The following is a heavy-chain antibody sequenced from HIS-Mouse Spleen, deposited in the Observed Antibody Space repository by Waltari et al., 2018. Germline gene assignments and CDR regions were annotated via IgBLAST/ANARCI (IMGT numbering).Heavy chain of an antibody. CDR3: AREIPYSSSWYDWYFDL. CDR1: GGSSRSRSYY. J-gene: IGHJ2*01. D-gene: IGHD6-13*01. CDR2: IYYSGST. V-gene: IGHV4-39*07. Sequence: QLQLQESGPGLVKPSETLSLTCTVAGGSSRSRSYYWGWIRQPPGKGLEWIGSIYYSGSTYYNPSLKSRVTISVDTSKNQFSLKLSSVTAADTAVYYCAREIPYSSSWYDWYFDLWGRGTLVTVSS.